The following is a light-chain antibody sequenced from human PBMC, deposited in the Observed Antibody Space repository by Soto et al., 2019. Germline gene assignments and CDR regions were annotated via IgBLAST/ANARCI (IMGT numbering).Light chain of an antibody. J-gene: IGKJ4*01. Sequence: DIQMTQSPSSVSASVGDRVTITCRASQAIDSWLAWYQQKPGEAPKLLIFTGSLLHSGVPPRFSGSGSGTDFTLTISRLEPEDFAVYYCQQFSSYPLTFGGGTKVDIK. CDR2: TGS. CDR3: QQFSSYPLT. V-gene: IGKV1-12*01. CDR1: QAIDSW.